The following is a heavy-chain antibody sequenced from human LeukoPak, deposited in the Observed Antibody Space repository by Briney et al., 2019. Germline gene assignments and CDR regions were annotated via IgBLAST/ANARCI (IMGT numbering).Heavy chain of an antibody. CDR2: IYHSGST. Sequence: SETLSLTCTVSGGSISSGGYYWSWIRQPPGKGLEWIGYIYHSGSTYYNPSLKSRVTISVDRSKNQFSLKLSSVTAADTAVYYCARVDYGGMFEGYWGQGTLVTVSS. CDR1: GGSISSGGYY. CDR3: ARVDYGGMFEGY. V-gene: IGHV4-30-2*01. D-gene: IGHD4-23*01. J-gene: IGHJ4*02.